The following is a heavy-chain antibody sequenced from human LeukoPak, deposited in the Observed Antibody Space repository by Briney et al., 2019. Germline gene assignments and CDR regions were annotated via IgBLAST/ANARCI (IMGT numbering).Heavy chain of an antibody. CDR1: GFTFSNYW. V-gene: IGHV3-7*01. CDR2: IKQDGSEK. J-gene: IGHJ4*02. Sequence: PGGSLRLSCAASGFTFSNYWMSWVRQAPGKGLEWVANIKQDGSEKYYVDSVKGRFIISRDNSKNTLYLQLNSLRAEDTSVYYCAKGSCSSTTCLKTDWGQGTLVTVSS. D-gene: IGHD2-2*01. CDR3: AKGSCSSTTCLKTD.